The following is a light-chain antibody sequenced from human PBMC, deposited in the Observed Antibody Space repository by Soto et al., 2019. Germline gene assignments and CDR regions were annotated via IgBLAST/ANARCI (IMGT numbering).Light chain of an antibody. CDR3: SSYTSSSTRV. V-gene: IGLV2-14*01. J-gene: IGLJ1*01. Sequence: LTQPASVSGSPGQSITISCTGTSSDVGGYNYVSWYQQHPGKAPKLMIYEVSNRPSGVSNRFSGSKSGNTASLTISGLQAEDEADYYCSSYTSSSTRVFGTGTKLTVL. CDR2: EVS. CDR1: SSDVGGYNY.